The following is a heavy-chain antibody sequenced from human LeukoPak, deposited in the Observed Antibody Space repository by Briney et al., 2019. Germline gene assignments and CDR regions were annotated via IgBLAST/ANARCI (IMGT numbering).Heavy chain of an antibody. CDR1: GFTFITYT. CDR3: ARECHYDILTGYSPVEYYYYYMDV. J-gene: IGHJ6*03. Sequence: HSGGSLRLSCAASGFTFITYTIHWVRQAPGKGLEWVAVMTYDGNDKHYAASVKGRFTISRDNSKNTGYLQMNSLRAEDSTEYSCARECHYDILTGYSPVEYYYYYMDVWGKGTTVTVSS. CDR2: MTYDGNDK. V-gene: IGHV3-30*04. D-gene: IGHD3-9*01.